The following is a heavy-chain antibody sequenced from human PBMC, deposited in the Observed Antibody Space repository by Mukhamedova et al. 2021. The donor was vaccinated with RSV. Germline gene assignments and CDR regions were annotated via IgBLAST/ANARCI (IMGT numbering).Heavy chain of an antibody. J-gene: IGHJ4*02. V-gene: IGHV3-33*01. D-gene: IGHD7-27*01. CDR3: ARDLLGGFDY. Sequence: DGSNKYYADSVKGRFTISRDNSKNTLYLQVNSLRVEDTAVYYFARDLLGGFDYWGQGTLVTVSS. CDR2: DGSNK.